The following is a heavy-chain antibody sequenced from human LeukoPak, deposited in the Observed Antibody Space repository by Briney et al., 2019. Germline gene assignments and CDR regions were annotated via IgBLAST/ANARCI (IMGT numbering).Heavy chain of an antibody. CDR2: MNPNSGNT. V-gene: IGHV1-8*01. J-gene: IGHJ4*02. Sequence: GASVKVSCKASGYTFTSYDINWVRQATGQGLEWMGWMNPNSGNTGYAQKFQGRVTMTRNTSISTAYMELSSLRSEDTAVYYCARGAVGATVTLPDYWGQGTLVTVSS. D-gene: IGHD4-17*01. CDR1: GYTFTSYD. CDR3: ARGAVGATVTLPDY.